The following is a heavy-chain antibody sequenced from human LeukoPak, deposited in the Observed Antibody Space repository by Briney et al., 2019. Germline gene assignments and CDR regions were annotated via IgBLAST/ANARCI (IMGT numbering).Heavy chain of an antibody. CDR3: ARGTAGGYYDFRSGYYTEAWFDP. J-gene: IGHJ5*02. V-gene: IGHV1-18*01. D-gene: IGHD3-3*01. CDR2: ISAYNGNT. CDR1: GYTFTSYG. Sequence: GASVKVSCKASGYTFTSYGISWVRQAPGQGREWMGWISAYNGNTNYAQKLQGRVTITTDTSPSTAYMELRSLRSDDTAVYYCARGTAGGYYDFRSGYYTEAWFDPWGQGTLVTVSS.